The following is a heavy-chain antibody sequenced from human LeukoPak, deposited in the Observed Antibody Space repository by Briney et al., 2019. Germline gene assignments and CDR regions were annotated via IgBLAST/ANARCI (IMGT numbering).Heavy chain of an antibody. CDR3: ARGRGWGTFDI. Sequence: GGSLRLSCAASGFTSSSYDMHGVRHGTGKGLEWVSAIGTAGDTYYPGSVKGRFTTSRENAKNSLYLQMNSLRVWDTAVYYCARGRGWGTFDIWGQGTMVTVSS. D-gene: IGHD3-10*01. CDR2: IGTAGDT. J-gene: IGHJ3*02. V-gene: IGHV3-13*04. CDR1: GFTSSSYD.